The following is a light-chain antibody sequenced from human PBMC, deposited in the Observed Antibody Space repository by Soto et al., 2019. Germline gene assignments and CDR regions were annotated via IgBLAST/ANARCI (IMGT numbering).Light chain of an antibody. V-gene: IGKV3-20*01. Sequence: EIVLTQSPGTLSLSPGERATLSCRASQSVSSTYLAWYQQKPGQAPRLLIYGASNRATGIPDRFSGSGSGTDFTLTISRLEPEDFAVYYCQQYGGSRWTFGQGTKV. CDR1: QSVSSTY. CDR3: QQYGGSRWT. CDR2: GAS. J-gene: IGKJ1*01.